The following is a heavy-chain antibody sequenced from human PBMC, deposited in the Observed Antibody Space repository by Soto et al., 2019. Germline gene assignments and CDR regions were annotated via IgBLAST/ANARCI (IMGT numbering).Heavy chain of an antibody. D-gene: IGHD2-2*01. Sequence: SETLSLTCTVSGDSISNVNYCWSWIRQPPDKGLEWIGHIYGSGSTNYNPSLKSRVTISVDTSKNHFSLSLTSVTAADTAVYYCAHAPRYWGQGTLVTGSS. CDR3: AHAPRY. J-gene: IGHJ4*02. CDR1: GDSISNVNYC. CDR2: IYGSGST. V-gene: IGHV4-61*03.